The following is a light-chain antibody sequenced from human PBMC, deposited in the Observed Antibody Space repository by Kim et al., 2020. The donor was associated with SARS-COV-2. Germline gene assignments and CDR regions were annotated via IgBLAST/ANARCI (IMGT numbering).Light chain of an antibody. Sequence: LGASVTLTCTLSSGHSSYAIAWHQQQPEKGPRYLMKLNSDGSHSEGDGIPDRFSGSSSGAERYLTISSLQSEDEADYYCQTWGTVVFGGGTQLTVL. CDR3: QTWGTVV. J-gene: IGLJ2*01. CDR1: SGHSSYA. CDR2: LNSDGSH. V-gene: IGLV4-69*01.